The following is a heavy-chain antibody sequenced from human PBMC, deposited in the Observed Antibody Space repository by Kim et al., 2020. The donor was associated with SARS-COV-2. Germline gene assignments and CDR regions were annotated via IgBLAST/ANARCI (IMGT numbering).Heavy chain of an antibody. CDR2: INPSGGST. D-gene: IGHD3-16*02. Sequence: ASVKVSCKASGYTFTSYYIHWVRQAPGQGLEWMGRINPSGGSTNYAQKFQGRVTMTRDTSTSTAYMELSSLRSEDTAVYYCARDLAGGDYVWGSYRPPGDYWGQGTLVTVSS. J-gene: IGHJ4*02. CDR1: GYTFTSYY. V-gene: IGHV1-46*01. CDR3: ARDLAGGDYVWGSYRPPGDY.